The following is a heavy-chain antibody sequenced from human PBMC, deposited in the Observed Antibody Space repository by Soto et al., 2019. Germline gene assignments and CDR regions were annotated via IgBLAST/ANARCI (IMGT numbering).Heavy chain of an antibody. V-gene: IGHV1-8*01. CDR3: AREAVGGTAFDI. CDR1: GYTFTSYD. Sequence: GASVKVSCKASGYTFTSYDINWVRQATGQGLEWMGWMNPNSGNTGYAQKFQGGVTMTRNASISTAYMELSSLRSEDTAVYYCAREAVGGTAFDIWGQGTMVTVSS. D-gene: IGHD1-26*01. CDR2: MNPNSGNT. J-gene: IGHJ3*02.